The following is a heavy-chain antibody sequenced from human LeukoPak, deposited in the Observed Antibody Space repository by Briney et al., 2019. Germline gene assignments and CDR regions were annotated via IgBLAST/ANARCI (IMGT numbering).Heavy chain of an antibody. CDR2: IYHSGST. V-gene: IGHV4-38-2*02. D-gene: IGHD6-19*01. CDR1: GYSISSGYY. Sequence: SETLSLTCTVSGYSISSGYYWGWIRQPPGQGLEWIGSIYHSGSTYYNPSLKSRVTISVDTSKNQFSLKLSSVTAADTAVYYCARVAVAGRFDYWGQGTLVTVSS. CDR3: ARVAVAGRFDY. J-gene: IGHJ4*02.